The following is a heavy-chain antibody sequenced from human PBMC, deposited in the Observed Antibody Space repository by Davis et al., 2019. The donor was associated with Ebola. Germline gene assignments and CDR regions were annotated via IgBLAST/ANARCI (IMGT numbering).Heavy chain of an antibody. CDR3: TTVEIVAVPVATGYKYMDV. J-gene: IGHJ6*03. D-gene: IGHD2-2*01. CDR2: IKSKTDGGTT. V-gene: IGHV3-15*01. Sequence: PGGSLRLSCAASGFTFSNAWMSWVRQAPGKGLEWVGHIKSKTDGGTTDYAAPVKGRFTISRDDSKNTLYLQMNSLKTEDTAVYYCTTVEIVAVPVATGYKYMDVWGKGTTVTVSS. CDR1: GFTFSNAW.